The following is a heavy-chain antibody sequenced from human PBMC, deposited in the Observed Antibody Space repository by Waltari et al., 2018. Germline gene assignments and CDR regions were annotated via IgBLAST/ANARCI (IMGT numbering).Heavy chain of an antibody. CDR1: GGTFSSYA. CDR2: IIPIVGTA. J-gene: IGHJ6*03. V-gene: IGHV1-69*14. CDR3: ARGSNYVWGSYHYRDYYYMDV. Sequence: QVQLVQSGAEVKKPGSSVKVSCKASGGTFSSYAISWVRQAPGQGLEWMGGIIPIVGTANYAQKFQGRVTITADKSTSTAYMELSSLRSEDTAVYYCARGSNYVWGSYHYRDYYYMDVWGKGTTVTVSS. D-gene: IGHD3-16*01.